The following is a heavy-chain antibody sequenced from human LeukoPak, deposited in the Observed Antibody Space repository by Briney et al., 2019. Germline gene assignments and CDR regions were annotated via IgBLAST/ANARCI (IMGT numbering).Heavy chain of an antibody. CDR3: ATGLRYFVPYAFDI. Sequence: ASVRDSCKVCGYTLTELSMHWVRQAPGKGLAWMGGFDHEDGETIYEQTFQGRATMTEDTSTDTAYIELSSLRSEDTAVYYCATGLRYFVPYAFDIWGQGTTVTVSS. CDR1: GYTLTELS. CDR2: FDHEDGET. V-gene: IGHV1-24*01. D-gene: IGHD3-9*01. J-gene: IGHJ3*02.